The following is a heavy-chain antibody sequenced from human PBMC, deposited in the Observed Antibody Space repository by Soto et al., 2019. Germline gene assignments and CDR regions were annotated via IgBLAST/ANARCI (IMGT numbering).Heavy chain of an antibody. Sequence: PSETLSLTCAVYGGSFSGYYWSWIRQPPGKGLEWIGEINHSGSTNYNPSLKSRVTISVDTSKNQFSLKLSSVTAADTAVYYCARGAGSSWYLTGTFYDYWGQGTLVTVSS. V-gene: IGHV4-34*01. D-gene: IGHD6-13*01. CDR1: GGSFSGYY. CDR2: INHSGST. CDR3: ARGAGSSWYLTGTFYDY. J-gene: IGHJ4*02.